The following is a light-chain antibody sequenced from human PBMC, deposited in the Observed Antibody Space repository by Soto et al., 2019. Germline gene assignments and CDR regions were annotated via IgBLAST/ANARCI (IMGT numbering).Light chain of an antibody. CDR2: GAS. CDR3: LQHKSHPPP. Sequence: DIQMTQSPSAMSASVGDRVTITCRASQGISNYLAWFQQKTGKVPKRLIYGASSLQSGVPSRFSGTGSGTEFTLTNSSMQPEELASYYCLQHKSHPPPFGQGTRLEIK. V-gene: IGKV1-17*03. J-gene: IGKJ5*01. CDR1: QGISNY.